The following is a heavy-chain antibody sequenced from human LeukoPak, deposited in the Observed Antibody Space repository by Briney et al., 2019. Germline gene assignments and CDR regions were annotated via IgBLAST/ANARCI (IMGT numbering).Heavy chain of an antibody. V-gene: IGHV3-23*01. D-gene: IGHD3-3*01. CDR3: AKRLSFGVAIGDFDY. CDR1: GFTFSNYA. J-gene: IGHJ4*02. Sequence: GGSLRLSCAASGFTFSNYAMSWVRQAPGKGLEWVSAISGSGDSTYYADSVKGRFTISRDSSMETLYLQMDSLRAEDTATYFCAKRLSFGVAIGDFDYWGQGTLVTVSS. CDR2: ISGSGDST.